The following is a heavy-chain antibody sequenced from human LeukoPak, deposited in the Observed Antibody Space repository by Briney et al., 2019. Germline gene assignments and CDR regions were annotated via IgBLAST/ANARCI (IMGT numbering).Heavy chain of an antibody. Sequence: QTGGSLRLSCAATGFSFSSYALSWDRQAPGKGLEWVSAISSGGDRTYYADSVTGRFTISRDNSKNMLFLQMSSPGAEDAAMYYCTREAIATGYAYDWGQGTLVTVFS. CDR1: GFSFSSYA. CDR3: TREAIATGYAYD. D-gene: IGHD3-16*01. CDR2: ISSGGDRT. V-gene: IGHV3-23*01. J-gene: IGHJ4*02.